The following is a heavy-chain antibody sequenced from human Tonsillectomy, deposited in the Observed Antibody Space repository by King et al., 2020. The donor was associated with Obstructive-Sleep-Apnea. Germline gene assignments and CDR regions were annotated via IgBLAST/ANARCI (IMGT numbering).Heavy chain of an antibody. J-gene: IGHJ6*02. Sequence: VQLQESGPGLVKPSETLSLTCTVSGGSISSYYWSWIRQPPGKGLEWIGYIYYSGSTNYNPSLQSRVTISVDTSKNQFSLKLSPVTAADTAVYYCARDQSGYYGMDVWCQGTTVTVSS. V-gene: IGHV4-59*01. CDR2: IYYSGST. D-gene: IGHD3-3*01. CDR3: ARDQSGYYGMDV. CDR1: GGSISSYY.